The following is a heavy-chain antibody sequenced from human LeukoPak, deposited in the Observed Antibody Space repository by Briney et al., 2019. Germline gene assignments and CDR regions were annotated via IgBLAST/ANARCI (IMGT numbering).Heavy chain of an antibody. CDR1: GFTFSSYG. CDR3: AKMGRIAVAGRSILNYYYYGMDV. D-gene: IGHD6-19*01. V-gene: IGHV3-30*18. Sequence: GGSLRLSCAASGFTFSSYGMHWVRQAPGKGLEWVAVISYDGSNKYYADSVKGRFTISRDNSKNTLYLQMNSLRAEDTAVYYCAKMGRIAVAGRSILNYYYYGMDVWGQGTTVTVSS. CDR2: ISYDGSNK. J-gene: IGHJ6*02.